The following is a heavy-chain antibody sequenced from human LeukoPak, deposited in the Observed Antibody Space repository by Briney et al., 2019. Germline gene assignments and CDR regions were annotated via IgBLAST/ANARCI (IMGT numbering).Heavy chain of an antibody. J-gene: IGHJ4*02. CDR2: TYYRSKWYN. V-gene: IGHV6-1*01. D-gene: IGHD6-19*01. Sequence: PSQTLSLTCVISGDSLSSSGDAWNWIRQSPSRGLEWLGRTYYRSKWYNDYAVSVKSRITINPDTSKNQFSLQLNSMTPEDTAVYYCAKAYSSGWYYFDYWGQGTLVTVSS. CDR1: GDSLSSSGDA. CDR3: AKAYSSGWYYFDY.